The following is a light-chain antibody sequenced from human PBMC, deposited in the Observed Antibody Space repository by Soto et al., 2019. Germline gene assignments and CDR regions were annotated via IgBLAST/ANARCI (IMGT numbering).Light chain of an antibody. Sequence: QSALTQPPSAFRSPGQSVTSSCRGTNSEGGGYNHVSWYQQHPSKAPKLMIYEVSKRPSGVPDRFSGSKSANTASLTVSGLQAEDDADYYCSSYAGSNTLYVVGTGTKVT. V-gene: IGLV2-8*01. CDR1: NSEGGGYNH. CDR2: EVS. CDR3: SSYAGSNTLYV. J-gene: IGLJ1*01.